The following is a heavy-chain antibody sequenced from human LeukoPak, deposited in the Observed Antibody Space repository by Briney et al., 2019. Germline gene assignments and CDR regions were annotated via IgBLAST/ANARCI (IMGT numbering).Heavy chain of an antibody. Sequence: GGSLRLSCAASGFTFSSYWMSWVRQAPGKGLEWVANIKQDGSEEYYVDSVKGRFTISRDNAKNSLYLQMNSLTAEDTAVYYCARLLSNYYYNYMDVWGKGTTVTVSS. D-gene: IGHD2/OR15-2a*01. CDR3: ARLLSNYYYNYMDV. CDR2: IKQDGSEE. J-gene: IGHJ6*03. CDR1: GFTFSSYW. V-gene: IGHV3-7*01.